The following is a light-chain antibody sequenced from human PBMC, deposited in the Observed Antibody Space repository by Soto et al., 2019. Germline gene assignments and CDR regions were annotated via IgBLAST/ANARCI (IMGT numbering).Light chain of an antibody. Sequence: EIVLTQSPATLSLSPGERANLSCRASQIVSNYLAWYPQKPGQAPRLLIFDASNRATGIPARFSGSGSATDFTLTISSLEPEDFAVYYCQHRSIWPVSCGQGTRREI. CDR3: QHRSIWPVS. V-gene: IGKV3-11*01. CDR1: QIVSNY. J-gene: IGKJ5*01. CDR2: DAS.